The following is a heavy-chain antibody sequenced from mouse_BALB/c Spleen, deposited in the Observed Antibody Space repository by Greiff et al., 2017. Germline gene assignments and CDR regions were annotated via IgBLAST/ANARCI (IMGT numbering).Heavy chain of an antibody. Sequence: VQLQQSGGGLVKPGGSLKLSCAASGFTFSDYYMYWVRQTPEKRLEWVATISDGGSYTYYPDSVKGRFTISRDNAKNNLYLQMSRLKSEDTAMYYCARDGGDYFDYWGQGTTLTVSS. J-gene: IGHJ2*01. CDR2: ISDGGSYT. CDR1: GFTFSDYY. V-gene: IGHV5-4*02. CDR3: ARDGGDYFDY.